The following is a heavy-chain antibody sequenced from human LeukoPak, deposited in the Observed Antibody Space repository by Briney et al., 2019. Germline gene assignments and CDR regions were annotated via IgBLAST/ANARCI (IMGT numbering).Heavy chain of an antibody. D-gene: IGHD7-27*01. Sequence: PSETLSLTCAVYGGSFSGYYWSWTRQPPGKGLEWIGYIYDSGSTNYNPSLKSRVTISVDTSKNHFSLKLRSVTAADSAVYYCARSKWGYAFEIWGQGTMVTVSS. J-gene: IGHJ3*02. CDR1: GGSFSGYY. V-gene: IGHV4-59*01. CDR3: ARSKWGYAFEI. CDR2: IYDSGST.